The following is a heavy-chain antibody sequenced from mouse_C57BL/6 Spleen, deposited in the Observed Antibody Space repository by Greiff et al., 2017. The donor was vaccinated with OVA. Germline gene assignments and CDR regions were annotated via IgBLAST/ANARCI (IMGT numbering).Heavy chain of an antibody. CDR1: GFSLTSYA. V-gene: IGHV2-9-1*01. Sequence: VQLKESGPGLVAPSQSLSITCTVSGFSLTSYAISWVRQPPGKGLAWLGVIWPGGGTTYNSALKSRLSISKDNTKSLVFLKTNRLQTDDTARYYCAREGVYYDDDGKGYYAMDYWGQGTSVTVSS. CDR2: IWPGGGT. CDR3: AREGVYYDDDGKGYYAMDY. D-gene: IGHD2-4*01. J-gene: IGHJ4*01.